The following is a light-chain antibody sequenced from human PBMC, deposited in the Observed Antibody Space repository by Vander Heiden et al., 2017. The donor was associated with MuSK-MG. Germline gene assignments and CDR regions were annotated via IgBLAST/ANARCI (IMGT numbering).Light chain of an antibody. J-gene: IGKJ1*01. CDR1: QSISSD. CDR3: QQNYNCPMT. Sequence: PATLSVSPGERATLSCSASQSISSDLAWYQQKPGQAPRLLIYGASTRATVIPARFSGSGSGTEFTLTISSLQSEDFAVYYCQQNYNCPMTFGQGTKLEI. CDR2: GAS. V-gene: IGKV3-15*01.